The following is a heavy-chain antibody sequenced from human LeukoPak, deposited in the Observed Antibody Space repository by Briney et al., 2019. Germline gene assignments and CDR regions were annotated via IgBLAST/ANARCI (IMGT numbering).Heavy chain of an antibody. CDR2: ISSSSTSM. CDR3: SRERGYSYGYSDY. D-gene: IGHD5-18*01. Sequence: GGSLRLSCAASGFTFSSYSMNWVRQAPGKGLEWVSSISSSSTSMYYADSGKGRLTISRDNAKNSLYLQMNSLRAEDTAVYYCSRERGYSYGYSDYWGQGTLVTVSS. CDR1: GFTFSSYS. V-gene: IGHV3-21*01. J-gene: IGHJ4*02.